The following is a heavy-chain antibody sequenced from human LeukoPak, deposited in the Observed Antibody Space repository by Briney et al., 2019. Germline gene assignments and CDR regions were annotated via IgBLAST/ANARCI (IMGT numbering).Heavy chain of an antibody. CDR1: GFTFSSYG. V-gene: IGHV3-30*18. J-gene: IGHJ4*02. D-gene: IGHD2-21*01. CDR3: AKDFDVGLHIVSDY. Sequence: GRSLRLSCAASGFTFSSYGMHWVRQAPGKGLEWVAVISYDGSNKYYADSVKGRFTISRDNSKNTLYLQMNSLRAEDTAVYYCAKDFDVGLHIVSDYWGQGTLVTVSS. CDR2: ISYDGSNK.